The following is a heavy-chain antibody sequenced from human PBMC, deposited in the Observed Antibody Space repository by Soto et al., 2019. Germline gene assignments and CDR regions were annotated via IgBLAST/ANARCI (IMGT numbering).Heavy chain of an antibody. CDR2: ISIRGGDE. CDR1: GFTFSSYA. J-gene: IGHJ4*02. V-gene: IGHV3-30*03. Sequence: QVQLVESGGGVVQPGKSLRLSCAASGFTFSSYAMHWARQAAGKGLEWVTVISIRGGDEYYAESVRGRFTISRDDSKNPLYLQMDSLRVEDTAVYYCARGTIVARQHLDYWGQGTLVTVSS. CDR3: ARGTIVARQHLDY. D-gene: IGHD6-6*01.